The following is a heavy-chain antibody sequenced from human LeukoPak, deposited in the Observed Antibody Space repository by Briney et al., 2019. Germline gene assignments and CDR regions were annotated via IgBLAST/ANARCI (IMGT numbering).Heavy chain of an antibody. CDR2: IYPGDSDT. J-gene: IGHJ4*02. CDR1: GYSFTSYW. V-gene: IGHV5-51*01. D-gene: IGHD6-13*01. Sequence: GASLKISCKGSGYSFTSYWIAWVRQMPGKGLEWIGIIYPGDSDTRYSPSFQGQVTISADKSISTAYLQWSSLKASDTAMYYCARPLGSSSWDPFDYWGQGTLVTVSS. CDR3: ARPLGSSSWDPFDY.